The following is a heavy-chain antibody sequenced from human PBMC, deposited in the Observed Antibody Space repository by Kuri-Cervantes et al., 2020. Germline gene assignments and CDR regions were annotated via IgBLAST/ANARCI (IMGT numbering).Heavy chain of an antibody. J-gene: IGHJ4*02. CDR2: INHSGST. D-gene: IGHD1-26*01. CDR1: GGSFSGYY. CDR3: ARISGSSLDY. Sequence: GSLRLSCAVYGGSFSGYYWSWIRQPPGKGLEWIGEINHSGSTNYNPSLKSRVTISVDTSKNQFSLKLSSVTAADTAVYYCARISGSSLDYWGQGTLVTVSS. V-gene: IGHV4-34*01.